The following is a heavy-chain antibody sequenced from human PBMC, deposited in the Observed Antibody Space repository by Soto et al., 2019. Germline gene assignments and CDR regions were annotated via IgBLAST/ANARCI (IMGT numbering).Heavy chain of an antibody. J-gene: IGHJ6*02. D-gene: IGHD6-13*01. Sequence: QVQLVESGGGVVQPGRSLRLSCAASGFTFSSYGMHWVRQAPGKGLEWVAVIWYDGSNKYYADSVKGRFTISRDNSKNPLYLQMNSLRAEDTAVYYCARDLSSSWYFYYYGMDVWGQGTTVTVSS. CDR2: IWYDGSNK. CDR1: GFTFSSYG. CDR3: ARDLSSSWYFYYYGMDV. V-gene: IGHV3-33*01.